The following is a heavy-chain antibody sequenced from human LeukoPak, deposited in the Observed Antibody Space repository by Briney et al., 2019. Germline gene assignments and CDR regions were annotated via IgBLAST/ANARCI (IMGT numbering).Heavy chain of an antibody. J-gene: IGHJ6*02. Sequence: SWIREHPGKGLEWIGYIYYSGSTYYNPSLKSRVTISVDTSQNQFSLKLSSVTAADTAVYYCARDRTVTRGYYYYGMDVWGQGTTVTVSS. CDR2: IYYSGST. CDR3: ARDRTVTRGYYYYGMDV. V-gene: IGHV4-31*02. D-gene: IGHD4-11*01.